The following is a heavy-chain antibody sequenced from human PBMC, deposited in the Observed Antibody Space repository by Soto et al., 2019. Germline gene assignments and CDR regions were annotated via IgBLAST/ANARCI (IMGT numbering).Heavy chain of an antibody. CDR1: GFTFSSYA. CDR2: ISGSGGST. V-gene: IGHV3-23*01. CDR3: AFDCSGGSCYVWYY. Sequence: GGSLRLSCAASGFTFSSYAMSWVRQAPGKGLEWVSAISGSGGSTYYADSVKGRFTISRDNSKNTLYLQMNSLRAEDTAVYYCAFDCSGGSCYVWYYWGQGSFVTGSS. J-gene: IGHJ4*02. D-gene: IGHD2-15*01.